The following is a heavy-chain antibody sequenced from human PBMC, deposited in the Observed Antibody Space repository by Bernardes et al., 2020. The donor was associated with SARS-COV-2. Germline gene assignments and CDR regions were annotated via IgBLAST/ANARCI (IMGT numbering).Heavy chain of an antibody. J-gene: IGHJ6*02. V-gene: IGHV3-74*03. CDR2: VTSDGSRI. CDR1: GFTVSVYW. Sequence: GGSLRLSCAASGFTVSVYWMHLVRQASGKGLLWFARVTSDGSRITYADSVKGRFTISSDNAKNTLYLQMNSLRAEDTAVYYCAREEGYVLGLSYHYYGMDVWSQGTTVTVSS. D-gene: IGHD5-12*01. CDR3: AREEGYVLGLSYHYYGMDV.